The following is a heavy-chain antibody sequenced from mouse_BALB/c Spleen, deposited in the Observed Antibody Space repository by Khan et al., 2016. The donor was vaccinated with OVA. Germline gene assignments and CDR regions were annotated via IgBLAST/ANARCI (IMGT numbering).Heavy chain of an antibody. CDR2: INPYNAGT. Sequence: VQLQQSGAELVKPGASVRLSCKSSGYTFTSYFLYWVKQRPGQGLEWIGDINPYNAGTNFNEKFKGKATLTLDKSSSTAYMELRSLTSEDSAVYYCTRSRYGGFAYWGKGTLVTVPA. CDR3: TRSRYGGFAY. D-gene: IGHD1-1*02. J-gene: IGHJ3*01. V-gene: IGHV1-53*01. CDR1: GYTFTSYF.